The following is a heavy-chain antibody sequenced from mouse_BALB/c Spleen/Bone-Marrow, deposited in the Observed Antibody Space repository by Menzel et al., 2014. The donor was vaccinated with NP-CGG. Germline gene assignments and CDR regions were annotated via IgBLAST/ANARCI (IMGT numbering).Heavy chain of an antibody. Sequence: QVQLQQPGAELVKPGASVKLSCKASGYTFTSYYMYWVKQRPGQGLEWIGGINPSNGGTNFNEKFKSKATLTVDKSSSTAYMQLSSLTSEDSAVYYCTRSYYAKGGAWFAYWGQGTLVTVSA. CDR3: TRSYYAKGGAWFAY. CDR1: GYTFTSYY. CDR2: INPSNGGT. J-gene: IGHJ3*01. D-gene: IGHD1-1*01. V-gene: IGHV1S81*02.